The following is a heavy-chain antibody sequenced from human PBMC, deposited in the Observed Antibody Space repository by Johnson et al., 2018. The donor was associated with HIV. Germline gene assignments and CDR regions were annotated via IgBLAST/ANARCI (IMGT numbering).Heavy chain of an antibody. Sequence: VQLVESGGGVAQPGRSLRLSCTASGYTFSGYATHWVRQAPGTGLEWVSGISWNSGSIGYADSVKGRFTISRDNAKNSLYLQMNSLRAEDTAVYYCARGDRGAFDIWGQGTMVTVSS. CDR1: GYTFSGYA. V-gene: IGHV3-9*01. CDR3: ARGDRGAFDI. J-gene: IGHJ3*02. CDR2: ISWNSGSI. D-gene: IGHD1-14*01.